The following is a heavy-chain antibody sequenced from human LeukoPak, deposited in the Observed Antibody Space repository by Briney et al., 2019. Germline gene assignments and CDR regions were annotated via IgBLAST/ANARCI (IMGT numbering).Heavy chain of an antibody. D-gene: IGHD5-18*01. CDR3: AKDFGSYGYFVVDY. V-gene: IGHV3-30*18. Sequence: GGSLRLSCAASGFTFSSYGMHWVRQAPGKGLEWVAAISYDGSNKYYADSVKGRFTISRDNSKNTLYLQMNSLRAEDTAVYYCAKDFGSYGYFVVDYWGQGTLVTVSS. CDR1: GFTFSSYG. J-gene: IGHJ4*02. CDR2: ISYDGSNK.